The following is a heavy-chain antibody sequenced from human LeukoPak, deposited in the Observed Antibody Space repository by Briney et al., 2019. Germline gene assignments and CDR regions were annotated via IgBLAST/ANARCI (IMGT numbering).Heavy chain of an antibody. J-gene: IGHJ6*02. Sequence: GESLKISCKAYEYSFSTNWIGWVRQMPGKGLEWMGLIYPGDSQSKYSPSFQGHVTFSADKSINTAYLQWSSLKASDTAMYYCARSLVPTYGSGRTGMDVWGQGTTVTVSS. CDR2: IYPGDSQS. CDR1: EYSFSTNW. D-gene: IGHD3-10*01. CDR3: ARSLVPTYGSGRTGMDV. V-gene: IGHV5-51*01.